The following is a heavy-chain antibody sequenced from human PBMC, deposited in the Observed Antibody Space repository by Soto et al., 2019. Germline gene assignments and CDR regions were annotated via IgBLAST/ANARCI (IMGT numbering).Heavy chain of an antibody. CDR1: GYAFIRYY. V-gene: IGHV1-2*02. J-gene: IGHJ6*02. CDR2: INPNSGGT. Sequence: NVSSMTSGYAFIRYYYHWVRQAPGQGLEWMGWINPNSGGTNYAQKFQGGVAMTRDTSISTAYMVLSRLRSDDTAVYYCARGGSTTKDRTTYYYGMDVWG. CDR3: ARGGSTTKDRTTYYYGMDV. D-gene: IGHD1-1*01.